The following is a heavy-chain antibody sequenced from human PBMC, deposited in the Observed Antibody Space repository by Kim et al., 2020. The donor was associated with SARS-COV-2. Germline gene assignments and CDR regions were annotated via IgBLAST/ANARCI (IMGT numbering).Heavy chain of an antibody. V-gene: IGHV1-18*01. CDR3: ARVMITFGGLFVSPFDY. J-gene: IGHJ4*02. CDR2: ITAYKGNA. Sequence: ASVKVSCEASGYSFNSYGISWVRQAPGQGLEWMGRITAYKGNANYAQKFQGRVTMTTDTSSSTSYMELRSLRSDDTDVYYCARVMITFGGLFVSPFDYWGQGTLVTVSS. CDR1: GYSFNSYG. D-gene: IGHD3-16*02.